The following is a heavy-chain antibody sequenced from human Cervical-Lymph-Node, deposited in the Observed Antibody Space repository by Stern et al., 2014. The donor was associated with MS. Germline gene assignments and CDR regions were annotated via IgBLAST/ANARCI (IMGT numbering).Heavy chain of an antibody. J-gene: IGHJ4*02. Sequence: QLVQSGAEVKKPGASLKVSCKASGYTFSVYNMHWVRQAPGQGLEWMGRINPNSGGTNYEQKFQGRVTMTRDTSISIVYMELTRLRSDDTAVYYCARGASDYWGQGTLVTVSS. D-gene: IGHD3-16*01. V-gene: IGHV1-2*06. CDR3: ARGASDY. CDR1: GYTFSVYN. CDR2: INPNSGGT.